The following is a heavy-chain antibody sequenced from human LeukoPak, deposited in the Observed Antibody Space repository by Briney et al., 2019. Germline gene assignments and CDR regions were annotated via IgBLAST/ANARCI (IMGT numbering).Heavy chain of an antibody. CDR1: GYTFTSYG. Sequence: EASVKVSCKASGYTFTSYGISWVRQAPGQGLEWMGWISAYNGNTNYAQKLQGRVTMTTDTSTSTAYMELRSLRSDDTAVYYCARDNVDTAMVPSDYWGQGTLVTVSS. CDR2: ISAYNGNT. CDR3: ARDNVDTAMVPSDY. J-gene: IGHJ4*02. D-gene: IGHD5-18*01. V-gene: IGHV1-18*01.